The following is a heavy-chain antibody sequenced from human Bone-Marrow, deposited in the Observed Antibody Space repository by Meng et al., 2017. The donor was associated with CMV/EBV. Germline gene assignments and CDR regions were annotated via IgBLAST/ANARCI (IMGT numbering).Heavy chain of an antibody. V-gene: IGHV3-30*02. CDR2: IQYDGSHK. J-gene: IGHJ4*02. D-gene: IGHD5-12*01. CDR1: GFTFSSYD. Sequence: GESLKISCAASGFTFSSYDMYWVRQAPGKGLEWVSFIQYDGSHKFYADSVKGRFTISTDNSKNTLYLQMNSLRAEDTAVYYCARDSSKWLRFFYFDYWGQGTLVTVSS. CDR3: ARDSSKWLRFFYFDY.